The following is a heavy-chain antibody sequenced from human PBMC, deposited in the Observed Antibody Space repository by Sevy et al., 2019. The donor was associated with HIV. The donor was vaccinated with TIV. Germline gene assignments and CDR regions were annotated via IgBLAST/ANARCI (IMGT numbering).Heavy chain of an antibody. V-gene: IGHV3-21*01. D-gene: IGHD6-13*01. CDR2: ISSSSSYI. CDR3: ATSRDSSSDIFDY. Sequence: GGSLRLSCAASGFTFSSYSMNWVRQAPGKGLEWVSSISSSSSYIYYADSVKGRFTISRDNAKNSLYLQMNSLRAEDTAVYYCATSRDSSSDIFDYWGQGTLVTVSS. J-gene: IGHJ4*02. CDR1: GFTFSSYS.